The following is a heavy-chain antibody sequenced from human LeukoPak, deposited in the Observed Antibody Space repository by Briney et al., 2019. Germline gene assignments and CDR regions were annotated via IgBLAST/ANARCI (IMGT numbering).Heavy chain of an antibody. CDR3: AKLRSRGDYPGAFDI. D-gene: IGHD4-17*01. J-gene: IGHJ3*02. Sequence: GGSLRLSCAASGFTFSSHWMSWVRQAPGKGLEWVGRIKSKTDGGTTDYAAPVKGRFTISRDDSKNTLYLQMNSLKAEDTAVYYCAKLRSRGDYPGAFDIWGQGTMVTVSS. CDR1: GFTFSSHW. V-gene: IGHV3-15*01. CDR2: IKSKTDGGTT.